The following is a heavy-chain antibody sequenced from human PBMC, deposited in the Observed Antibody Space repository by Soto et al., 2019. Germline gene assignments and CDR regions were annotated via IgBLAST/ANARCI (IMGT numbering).Heavy chain of an antibody. CDR2: ISWNSGSI. V-gene: IGHV3-9*01. Sequence: EVQLVESGGGLVQPGGSLRLSCAASGFTFDDYAMHWVRQAPGKGLEWVSGISWNSGSIGYADSVKGRFTISRDNAKNSLYLQMNSLRAEDTALYYCAKDLSVAGTHYYYGMDVWGQGTTVTVSS. D-gene: IGHD6-19*01. CDR1: GFTFDDYA. CDR3: AKDLSVAGTHYYYGMDV. J-gene: IGHJ6*02.